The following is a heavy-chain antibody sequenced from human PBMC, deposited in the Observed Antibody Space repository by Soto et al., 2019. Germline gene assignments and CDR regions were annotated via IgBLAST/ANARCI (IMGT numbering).Heavy chain of an antibody. CDR1: GYTFTSYD. V-gene: IGHV1-8*01. D-gene: IGHD2-2*02. CDR3: ARGGDCSSTSCYIAQPYYYYGMDV. J-gene: IGHJ6*02. Sequence: VASVKVSCKASGYTFTSYDINWVRQATGQGLEWMGWMNPNSGNTGYAQKFQGRVTMTRNTSISTAYMELSSLRSEDTAVYYCARGGDCSSTSCYIAQPYYYYGMDVWGQGTTVTVSS. CDR2: MNPNSGNT.